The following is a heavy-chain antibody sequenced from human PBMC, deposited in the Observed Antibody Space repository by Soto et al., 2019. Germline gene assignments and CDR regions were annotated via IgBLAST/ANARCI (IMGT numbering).Heavy chain of an antibody. CDR2: IYYSGST. CDR3: ARGGKYYYDSSGYGAFDI. J-gene: IGHJ3*02. Sequence: ETLSLTCSVSGASIRSYYWHWIRQPPGKGLERIGYIYYSGSTYYNPSLKSRVTISVDKSKNQFSLKLSSVTAADTAVYYCARGGKYYYDSSGYGAFDIWGQGTMVTVSS. V-gene: IGHV4-59*12. D-gene: IGHD3-22*01. CDR1: GASIRSYY.